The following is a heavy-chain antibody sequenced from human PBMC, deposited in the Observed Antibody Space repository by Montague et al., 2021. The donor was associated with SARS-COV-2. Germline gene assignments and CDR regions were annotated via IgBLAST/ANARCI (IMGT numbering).Heavy chain of an antibody. CDR1: GFTFSSYG. D-gene: IGHD3-22*01. CDR2: ISTTGANT. J-gene: IGHJ3*01. V-gene: IGHV3-23*01. CDR3: AKEGVVVGADGFDY. Sequence: SLRLSCAASGFTFSSYGMNWVRQAPGKGLEGASAISTTGANTYYAGSVKGRFTISRDNSKITLYLQLNSLRDEDTAVYYCAKEGVVVGADGFDYWGQGTMVIASS.